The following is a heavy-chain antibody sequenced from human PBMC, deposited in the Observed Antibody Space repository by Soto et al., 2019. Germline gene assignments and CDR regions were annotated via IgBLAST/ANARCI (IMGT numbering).Heavy chain of an antibody. CDR1: GDSIISSDFY. CDR2: IFYLGSS. Sequence: SETLSLTCTVSGDSIISSDFYWGWVRQPPGKGLEWIGSIFYLGSSYYNPSLKSRVTMSVDTSKNQFSLRLRSVTAADTALYFCARHSLALRKNNWFDPWGQGIMVPSPQ. CDR3: ARHSLALRKNNWFDP. V-gene: IGHV4-39*01. J-gene: IGHJ5*02. D-gene: IGHD3-3*02.